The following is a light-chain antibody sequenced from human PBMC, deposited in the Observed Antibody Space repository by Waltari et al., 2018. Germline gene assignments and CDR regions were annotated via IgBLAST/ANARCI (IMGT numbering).Light chain of an antibody. CDR3: LQSSSTPFT. V-gene: IGKV1-12*01. Sequence: DIQMTKSPSSLSASVGAKVIITCRASQRIGSWLDWYQQKPGKAPKLLIYKASNLQSGVPSRFGGSGSGTDFTLTISSLQSEDFATYYCLQSSSTPFTFGQGTKIDIK. CDR2: KAS. J-gene: IGKJ2*01. CDR1: QRIGSW.